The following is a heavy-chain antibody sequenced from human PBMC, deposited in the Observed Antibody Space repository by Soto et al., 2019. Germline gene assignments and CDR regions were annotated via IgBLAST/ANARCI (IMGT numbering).Heavy chain of an antibody. CDR3: ARGGHVVVVPAAWDY. D-gene: IGHD2-21*02. J-gene: IGHJ4*02. CDR1: GDTFSDYY. V-gene: IGHV1-46*01. CDR2: VNPSGGHT. Sequence: QVQLMQSGAEVKKPGASVKVSCKASGDTFSDYYIHWVRQAPGQGLEWMGTVNPSGGHTTYSQHSLGRVTMARDTSTSTLHVELPSLTSEDTAVYYCARGGHVVVVPAAWDYWGQGTLVTVSS.